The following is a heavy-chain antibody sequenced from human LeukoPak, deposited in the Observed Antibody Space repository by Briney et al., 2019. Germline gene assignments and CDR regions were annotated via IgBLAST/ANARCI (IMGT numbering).Heavy chain of an antibody. J-gene: IGHJ4*02. D-gene: IGHD6-19*01. CDR3: ASSGWSAPTFDY. Sequence: GGSLRLSCAASGFTFSSYSMNWVRQAPGKGLEWVSSISSSSSYIYYADSVKGRFTISRDNAKNSLYLQMNSLRAEDTAVYYCASSGWSAPTFDYWGQGTLVTVS. CDR1: GFTFSSYS. V-gene: IGHV3-21*01. CDR2: ISSSSSYI.